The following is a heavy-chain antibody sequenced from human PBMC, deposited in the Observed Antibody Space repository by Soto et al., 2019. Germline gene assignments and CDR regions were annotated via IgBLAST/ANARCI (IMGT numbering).Heavy chain of an antibody. Sequence: QVQLQESGPGLVKPSGTLSLTCAVSAGSISSSNWWSWVRQPPGKGLEWIGEVFHSGSTNNKSSLKSRVTISVDKSKNQFSLKLSSVTAADTAVYYCATATVPGSAFDYWGQGTLVTVSS. J-gene: IGHJ4*02. CDR1: AGSISSSNW. CDR2: VFHSGST. CDR3: ATATVPGSAFDY. D-gene: IGHD6-19*01. V-gene: IGHV4-4*02.